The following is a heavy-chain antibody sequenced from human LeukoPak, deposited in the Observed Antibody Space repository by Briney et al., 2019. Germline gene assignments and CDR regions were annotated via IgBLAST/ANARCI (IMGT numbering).Heavy chain of an antibody. CDR2: IRYDGSNK. Sequence: GGSLRLSCAASGFTFSSYGMHWVRQAPGKGLEWVAFIRYDGSNKYYADSVKGRFTISRDNSKNTLYLQMNSLRAEDTAVYYCAKGRNIVVVPAAEYFQHWGQGTLVTVSS. V-gene: IGHV3-30*02. J-gene: IGHJ1*01. CDR3: AKGRNIVVVPAAEYFQH. CDR1: GFTFSSYG. D-gene: IGHD2-2*01.